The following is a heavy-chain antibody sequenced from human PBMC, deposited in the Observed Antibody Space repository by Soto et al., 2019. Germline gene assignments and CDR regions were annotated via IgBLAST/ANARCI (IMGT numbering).Heavy chain of an antibody. CDR3: AKAYSGSGGPFDY. CDR2: ISWNSGSI. Sequence: SLRLSCAASGFRFEDYAMHWVRQAPGKGLEWVSGISWNSGSIGYADSVKGRFTISRDNAKNPLYLQMNSLGPEDTALYYCAKAYSGSGGPFDYWGQGILVTVSS. D-gene: IGHD6-6*01. V-gene: IGHV3-9*01. J-gene: IGHJ4*02. CDR1: GFRFEDYA.